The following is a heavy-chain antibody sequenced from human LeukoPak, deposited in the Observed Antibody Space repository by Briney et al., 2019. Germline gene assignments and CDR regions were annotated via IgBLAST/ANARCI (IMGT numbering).Heavy chain of an antibody. CDR1: GYTFTSYY. J-gene: IGHJ4*02. V-gene: IGHV1-46*01. CDR2: INPSGGST. Sequence: ASVKVSCKASGYTFTSYYMHWVRQAPGQGLEWMGIINPSGGSTSYAQKFQGRVTMTRDTSTSTVYMELSSLRSEDTAVYYCARIMGRRDRGYYFDYWGQGTLVTVSS. CDR3: ARIMGRRDRGYYFDY. D-gene: IGHD3-10*01.